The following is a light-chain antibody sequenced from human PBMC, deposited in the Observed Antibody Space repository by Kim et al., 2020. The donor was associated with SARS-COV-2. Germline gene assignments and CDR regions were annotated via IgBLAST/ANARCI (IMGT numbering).Light chain of an antibody. CDR2: DVT. J-gene: IGLJ3*02. CDR1: YSDIGSFAY. CDR3: SSYTLTSTWV. V-gene: IGLV2-14*03. Sequence: GQSITISCTGTYSDIGSFAYVSWYQQYPGKAPRLSIHDVTERPSGISNRFSGSRSGNTASLTISGLQAEDEADYHCSSYTLTSTWVFGGGTQLTVL.